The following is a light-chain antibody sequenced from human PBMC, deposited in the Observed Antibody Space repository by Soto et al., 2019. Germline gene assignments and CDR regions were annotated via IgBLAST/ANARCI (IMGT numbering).Light chain of an antibody. J-gene: IGKJ4*01. Sequence: EIVLTQSPGTLSLSPGERATLSCRASQSVSSNYLAWYQQKPGQAPRLLIYGASSRATGIPDRFSGSGSGTDFTLTISRLEPEDFVVYYCQQYGSSPPLTFGGGTKVHIK. CDR1: QSVSSNY. CDR3: QQYGSSPPLT. V-gene: IGKV3-20*01. CDR2: GAS.